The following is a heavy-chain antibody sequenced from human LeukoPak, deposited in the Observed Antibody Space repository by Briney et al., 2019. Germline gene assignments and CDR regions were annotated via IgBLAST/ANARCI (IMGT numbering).Heavy chain of an antibody. Sequence: GGSLRLSCAASGFTFSKSWMTWVRQAPGKGLEWVGNINEDGSKKYQVDSVKGRFTISRDNAKNSLYLQMSSLRAEDTAVYYCARDRAYSTFDYWGHGTLVSVSS. CDR3: ARDRAYSTFDY. D-gene: IGHD6-13*01. J-gene: IGHJ4*01. CDR1: GFTFSKSW. CDR2: INEDGSKK. V-gene: IGHV3-7*01.